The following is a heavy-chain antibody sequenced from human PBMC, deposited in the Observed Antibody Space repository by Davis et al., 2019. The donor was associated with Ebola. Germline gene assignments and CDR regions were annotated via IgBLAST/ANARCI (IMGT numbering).Heavy chain of an antibody. Sequence: AASVKVSCKASGYTFTSYGISWVRQAPGQGLEWMGWISAYNGNTNYAQKLQGRVTLTTDTSTSTAYMELRSLRSDDTAVYYCARSGLEVLGYCSGGSCYWDWFDPWGQGTLVTVSS. CDR1: GYTFTSYG. J-gene: IGHJ5*02. CDR3: ARSGLEVLGYCSGGSCYWDWFDP. D-gene: IGHD2-15*01. CDR2: ISAYNGNT. V-gene: IGHV1-18*01.